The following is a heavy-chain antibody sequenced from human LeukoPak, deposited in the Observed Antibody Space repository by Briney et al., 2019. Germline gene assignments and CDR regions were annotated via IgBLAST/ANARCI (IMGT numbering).Heavy chain of an antibody. CDR1: GFTFSSHG. CDR2: ISSSSSYI. V-gene: IGHV3-21*01. CDR3: ARDIGKIDY. D-gene: IGHD1-1*01. J-gene: IGHJ4*02. Sequence: GGSLRLSCAASGFTFSSHGMSWVRQAPGKGLEWVSSISSSSSYIYYADSVKGRFTISRDNAKNSLYLQMNSLRAEDTAVYYCARDIGKIDYWGQGTLVTVSS.